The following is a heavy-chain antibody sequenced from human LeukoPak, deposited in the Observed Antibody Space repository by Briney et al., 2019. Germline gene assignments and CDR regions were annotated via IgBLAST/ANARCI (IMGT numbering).Heavy chain of an antibody. CDR1: GYSFTSYW. Sequence: GESLKISCKGSGYSFTSYWIGWVRQMPGKGLEWMGIIYPGDSDTRYSPSSQGQVTISADKSISTAYLQWSSLKASDTAMYYCARHVSTREYINWFDPWGQGTLVTVSS. V-gene: IGHV5-51*01. J-gene: IGHJ5*02. CDR2: IYPGDSDT. D-gene: IGHD6-6*01. CDR3: ARHVSTREYINWFDP.